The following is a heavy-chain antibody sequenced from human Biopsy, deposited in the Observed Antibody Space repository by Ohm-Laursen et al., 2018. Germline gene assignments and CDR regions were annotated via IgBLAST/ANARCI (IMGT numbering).Heavy chain of an antibody. Sequence: LRLSCAASGFTFNIYAMNWVRQAPGKGLEWVSTISGTTTKTYYADSVKGRFTISRDNSKNTVSLQMDSLRAEDTALYYCARDYTWNYVGIGYWGHGTLVTVSS. J-gene: IGHJ4*01. V-gene: IGHV3-23*01. D-gene: IGHD1-7*01. CDR3: ARDYTWNYVGIGY. CDR1: GFTFNIYA. CDR2: ISGTTTKT.